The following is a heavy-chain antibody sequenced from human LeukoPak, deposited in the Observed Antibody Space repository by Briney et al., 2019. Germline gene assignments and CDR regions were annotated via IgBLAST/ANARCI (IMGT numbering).Heavy chain of an antibody. J-gene: IGHJ4*02. CDR2: ISSGSEYI. D-gene: IGHD3-10*01. CDR3: ASGPQNPTMVRGALDY. V-gene: IGHV3-21*01. CDR1: RFTFSDYT. Sequence: GGSLRLSCAASRFTFSDYTIVWVRQAPGKGLEWVSSISSGSEYIYYADSVKGRFTISRDNAKNLLYLQMNSLRAEDTAMYYCASGPQNPTMVRGALDYWGQGTLVTVSS.